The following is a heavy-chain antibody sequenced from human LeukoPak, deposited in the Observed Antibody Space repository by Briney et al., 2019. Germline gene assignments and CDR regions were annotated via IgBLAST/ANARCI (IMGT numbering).Heavy chain of an antibody. V-gene: IGHV4-59*01. D-gene: IGHD1-14*01. CDR2: IYHTGST. CDR3: VRDARTIRDRSDASDV. Sequence: KTSETLSLTCIVSGGSITNYYWSWIRQPPGKGLEWIGYIYHTGSTNYSPSLDGRVTISIDTSKTQFSLSLRSVTAADTAVYYCVRDARTIRDRSDASDVWXXGRMVTVSS. J-gene: IGHJ3*01. CDR1: GGSITNYY.